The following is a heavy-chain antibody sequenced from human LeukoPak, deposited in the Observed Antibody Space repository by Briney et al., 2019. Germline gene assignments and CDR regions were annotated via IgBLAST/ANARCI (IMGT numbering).Heavy chain of an antibody. V-gene: IGHV5-51*01. CDR2: IYPGDSDT. CDR1: GYNFNSYW. CDR3: ARRIGSSRSLDF. Sequence: GESLKISCKGSGYNFNSYWIDWVRQMPGKGLEWMGIIYPGDSDTSYSSSFQGQVTISANKSISTAYLQWSTLKASDTAMYFCARRIGSSRSLDFWGQGTLVTVSS. D-gene: IGHD1-26*01. J-gene: IGHJ4*02.